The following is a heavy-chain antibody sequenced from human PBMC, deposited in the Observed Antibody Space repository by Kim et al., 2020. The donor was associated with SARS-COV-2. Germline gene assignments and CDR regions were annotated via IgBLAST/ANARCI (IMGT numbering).Heavy chain of an antibody. J-gene: IGHJ4*02. CDR1: GFTFSSYG. CDR3: AKAMTVVTPTFYC. CDR2: ISSDGRNK. Sequence: GGSLRLSCEASGFTFSSYGMHWVRQAPGKGLEWMAAISSDGRNKYYVYSAKGRVAISRDNSKNTLFPQMNRLRAEDTAVYYCAKAMTVVTPTFYCWGQGT. D-gene: IGHD2-21*02. V-gene: IGHV3-30*18.